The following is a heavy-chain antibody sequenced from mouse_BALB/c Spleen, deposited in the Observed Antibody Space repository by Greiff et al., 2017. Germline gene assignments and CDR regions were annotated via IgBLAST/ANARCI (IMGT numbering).Heavy chain of an antibody. J-gene: IGHJ3*01. Sequence: EVQLVESGGGLVKPGGSLKLSCAASGFTFSSYAMSWVRQTPEKRLEWVASISSGGSTYYPDSVKGRFTISRDNARNILYLQMSSLRSEDTAMYYCARATMITTSGVFAYWGQGTLVTVSA. CDR3: ARATMITTSGVFAY. V-gene: IGHV5-6-5*01. CDR2: ISSGGST. CDR1: GFTFSSYA. D-gene: IGHD2-4*01.